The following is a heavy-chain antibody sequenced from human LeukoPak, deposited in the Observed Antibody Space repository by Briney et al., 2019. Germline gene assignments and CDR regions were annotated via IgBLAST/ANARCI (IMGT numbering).Heavy chain of an antibody. CDR3: AIDNSRPVITLDH. J-gene: IGHJ4*02. V-gene: IGHV1-69*04. D-gene: IGHD3-10*01. CDR1: GGTFNNYA. Sequence: GASVKVSCKASGGTFNNYAISWVRQAPGQGLEWMGRIIPIFGIAKYAQKFQDRVTITADKSTSTAYMELSSLRFEDTAVYYCAIDNSRPVITLDHWGQGTLVTVSS. CDR2: IIPIFGIA.